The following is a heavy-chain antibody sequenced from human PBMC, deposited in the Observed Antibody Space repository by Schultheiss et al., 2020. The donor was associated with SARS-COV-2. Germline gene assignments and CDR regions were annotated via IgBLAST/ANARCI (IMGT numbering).Heavy chain of an antibody. V-gene: IGHV4-34*01. D-gene: IGHD3-22*01. CDR1: GGSFSGYY. CDR3: ARADYYDSSGYYAYDYYYYMDV. Sequence: SQTLSLTCAVYGGSFSGYYWSWIRQPPGKGLEWIGEINHSGSTNYNPSLKSRVTISVDTSKNQFSLKLSSVTAADTAVYYCARADYYDSSGYYAYDYYYYMDVWGKGTTVTVSS. CDR2: INHSGST. J-gene: IGHJ6*03.